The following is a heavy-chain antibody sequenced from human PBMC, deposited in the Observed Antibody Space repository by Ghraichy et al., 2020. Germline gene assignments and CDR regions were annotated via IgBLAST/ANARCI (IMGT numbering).Heavy chain of an antibody. CDR1: GGSISDSH. J-gene: IGHJ6*02. CDR3: ARDSNGEYYYYYGMDV. Sequence: SETLSLTCIVSGGSISDSHWNWIRQPPGKGLEWIGYINNRGDTNYNPSLKSRVTMSVDTSKNHFSLKLSSVTAADTAGYYLARDSNGEYYYYYGMDVWGQGTTVTVSS. CDR2: INNRGDT. V-gene: IGHV4-59*01. D-gene: IGHD7-27*01.